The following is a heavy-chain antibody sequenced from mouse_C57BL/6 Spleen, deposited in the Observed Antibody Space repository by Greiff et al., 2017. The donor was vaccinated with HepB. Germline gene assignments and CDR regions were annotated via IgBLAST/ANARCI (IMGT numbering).Heavy chain of an antibody. V-gene: IGHV1-69*01. Sequence: VQLQQPGAELVMPGASVKLSCKASGYTFTSYWMHWVKQRPGQGPEWIGEIDPSDSYTNYNQKFKGKSTLTVDKSSSTAYMQLSSLTSEDSAVYYCARRGQGYAMDYWGQGTSVTVSS. CDR1: GYTFTSYW. D-gene: IGHD3-3*01. CDR2: IDPSDSYT. J-gene: IGHJ4*01. CDR3: ARRGQGYAMDY.